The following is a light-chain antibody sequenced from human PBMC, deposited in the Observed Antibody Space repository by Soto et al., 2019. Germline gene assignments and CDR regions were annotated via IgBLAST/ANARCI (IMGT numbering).Light chain of an antibody. J-gene: IGKJ5*01. V-gene: IGKV1-39*01. CDR3: QQSYRTPT. CDR1: QNINNY. CDR2: DAS. Sequence: DIQMTQSPSSLSASVGDRVTITFQASQNINNYLNWYQQKPGRAPKLLIYDASNLEAGVPSRFRGSGSGTDYTLTISSLQPEDFATYYCQQSYRTPTFGQGTRLEI.